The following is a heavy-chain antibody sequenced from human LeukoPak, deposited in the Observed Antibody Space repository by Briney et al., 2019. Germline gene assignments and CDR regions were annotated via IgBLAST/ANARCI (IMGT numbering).Heavy chain of an antibody. CDR3: ARLRCSGGSCYYYYGMDV. V-gene: IGHV4-34*01. CDR2: IKHSGST. D-gene: IGHD2-15*01. Sequence: SETLSLTCAVYGGSFSGYYWSWVRQPPGKGLEWIGEIKHSGSTNYNPSLKSRVTISVATSKNQFSLKLSSVTAADTAVYYCARLRCSGGSCYYYYGMDVWGQGTTVTVSS. J-gene: IGHJ6*02. CDR1: GGSFSGYY.